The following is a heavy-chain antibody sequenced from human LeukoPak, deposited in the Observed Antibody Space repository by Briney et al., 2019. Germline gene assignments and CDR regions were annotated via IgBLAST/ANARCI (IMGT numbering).Heavy chain of an antibody. CDR2: ISNIGTTI. Sequence: PGGSLRLSCAASGFIFSDYYMSWIRQAPGKGLEWVSYISNIGTTIYYADSVKGRFTISRDTAKKSLYLQMNSLRADDTAVYYCARVRGCGGGSCYSYYMDVWGKGTTVTVSS. V-gene: IGHV3-11*04. J-gene: IGHJ6*03. CDR1: GFIFSDYY. CDR3: ARVRGCGGGSCYSYYMDV. D-gene: IGHD2-15*01.